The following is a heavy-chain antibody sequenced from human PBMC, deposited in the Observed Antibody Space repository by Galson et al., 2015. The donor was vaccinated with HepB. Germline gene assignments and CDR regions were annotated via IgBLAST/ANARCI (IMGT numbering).Heavy chain of an antibody. D-gene: IGHD1-14*01. CDR1: GLTLHRYN. Sequence: SLRLSCAASGLTLHRYNMNWVRQAPGRGMEWVAVISQDGSITHHADSVKGRFTISRDNSKNTLYLQMNSLRTEDTAVFYCARSEPRTWHNFDYWGQGTLVTVSS. CDR3: ARSEPRTWHNFDY. V-gene: IGHV3-30*03. CDR2: ISQDGSIT. J-gene: IGHJ4*02.